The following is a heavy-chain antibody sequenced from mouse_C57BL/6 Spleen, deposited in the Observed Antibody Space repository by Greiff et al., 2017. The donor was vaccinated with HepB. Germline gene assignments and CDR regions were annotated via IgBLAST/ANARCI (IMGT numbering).Heavy chain of an antibody. CDR1: GYAFSSSC. J-gene: IGHJ4*01. V-gene: IGHV1-82*01. D-gene: IGHD4-1*01. CDR3: GTLTGTKYYAMDY. Sequence: QVQLQQSGPELVKPGASVKISCKASGYAFSSSCMNWVKQRPGKGLEWIGRIYPGDGATNYNGKFQGKATLTADKSSSTAYMQLSSRTSEDSAVYYCGTLTGTKYYAMDYWGQGTSVTVSS. CDR2: IYPGDGAT.